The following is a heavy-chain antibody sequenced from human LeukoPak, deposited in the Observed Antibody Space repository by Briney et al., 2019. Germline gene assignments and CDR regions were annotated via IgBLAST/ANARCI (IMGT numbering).Heavy chain of an antibody. D-gene: IGHD6-19*01. CDR2: IYYSGST. Sequence: SETLSLTCTVSGGSISSYYWSWIRQPPGKGLEWIGYIYYSGSTNHNPSLKSRVTISVDTSKNQFSLKLSSVTAADTAVYYCARHRSSGWYVLSFDPWGQGTLVTVSS. CDR3: ARHRSSGWYVLSFDP. CDR1: GGSISSYY. J-gene: IGHJ5*02. V-gene: IGHV4-59*08.